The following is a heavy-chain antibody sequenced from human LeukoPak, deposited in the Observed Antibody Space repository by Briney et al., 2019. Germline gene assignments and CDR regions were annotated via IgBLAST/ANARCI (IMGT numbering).Heavy chain of an antibody. D-gene: IGHD4/OR15-4a*01. CDR2: MNPNSGKS. CDR1: RDTFTNYD. CDR3: ARGRARYGMDV. V-gene: IGHV1-8*01. Sequence: GASVKVSCKASRDTFTNYDINWVRQATGQGLEWRGWMNPNSGKSGHAQKFQGKVTMTRNTSISTAYMEVSSLRSEDTAVYYCARGRARYGMDVWGQGTTVTVSS. J-gene: IGHJ6*02.